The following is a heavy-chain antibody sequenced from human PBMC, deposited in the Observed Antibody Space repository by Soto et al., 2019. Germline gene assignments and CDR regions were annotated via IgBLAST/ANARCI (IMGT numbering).Heavy chain of an antibody. CDR1: GYPFRNYG. V-gene: IGHV1-18*04. Sequence: XAVKGSFNASGYPFRNYGIGWVRQATGQGLEWMGWISAYNGNTHSAQKLQGRVTMTTDTSTTTAYMELRSLRSDDTAVYYCARDRLSGRVLRFLEWPHLDYWGQGTLVTVSS. CDR3: ARDRLSGRVLRFLEWPHLDY. J-gene: IGHJ4*02. CDR2: ISAYNGNT. D-gene: IGHD3-3*01.